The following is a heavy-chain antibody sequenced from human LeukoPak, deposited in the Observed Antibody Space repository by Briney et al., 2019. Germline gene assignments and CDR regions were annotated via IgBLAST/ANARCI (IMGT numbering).Heavy chain of an antibody. CDR2: IYPGDSDT. V-gene: IGHV5-51*01. CDR3: ARHYCSGGSCPKYNWFDP. Sequence: GESLKISCKGSGYSFTSYWIGWVRQMPGKGLEWMGIIYPGDSDTRYSPSFQGQVTISADKSISTAYLQWSSLKASDTAMYYCARHYCSGGSCPKYNWFDPWGQGTLVTVSS. CDR1: GYSFTSYW. J-gene: IGHJ5*02. D-gene: IGHD2-15*01.